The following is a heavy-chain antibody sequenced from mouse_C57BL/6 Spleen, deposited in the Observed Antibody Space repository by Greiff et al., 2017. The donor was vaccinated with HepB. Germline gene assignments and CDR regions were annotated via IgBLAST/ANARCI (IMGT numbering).Heavy chain of an antibody. CDR1: GYTFTDYY. D-gene: IGHD1-1*01. Sequence: EVKLQQSGPELVKPGASVKISCKASGYTFTDYYMNWVKQSHGKSLEWIGDINPNNGGTSYNQKFKGKATLTVDKSSSTAYMELRSLTSEDSAVYYCARSDYYGFDYWGQGTTLTVSS. J-gene: IGHJ2*01. V-gene: IGHV1-26*01. CDR2: INPNNGGT. CDR3: ARSDYYGFDY.